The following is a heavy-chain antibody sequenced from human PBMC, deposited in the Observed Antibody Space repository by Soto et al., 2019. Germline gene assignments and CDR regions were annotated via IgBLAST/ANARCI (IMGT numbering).Heavy chain of an antibody. V-gene: IGHV3-23*01. D-gene: IGHD6-13*01. CDR3: AKGRGSSWTIDY. Sequence: VELSESGGGLVQPGGSLRLSCAASGFNFRSYAMSWVRRAPGKGLEWVSAISGSGGTSYFADSVRGRFTISRDNSKNTLYLRLSSLRVEDTAEYFCAKGRGSSWTIDYWGQGTLATVSS. J-gene: IGHJ4*02. CDR2: ISGSGGTS. CDR1: GFNFRSYA.